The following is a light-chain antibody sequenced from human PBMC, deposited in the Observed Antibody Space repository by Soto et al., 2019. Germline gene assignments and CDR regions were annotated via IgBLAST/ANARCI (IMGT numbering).Light chain of an antibody. Sequence: QSALPQPASVSGSPGQSITISCTGTSSDVGGYNYVSWYQQHPGKAPKLMIYEVSNRPSGVSNRFSGSKSGNTASLTIYGLQAEDEAEYYCSSYTSSSTLVVFGGGTKLTVL. CDR3: SSYTSSSTLVV. V-gene: IGLV2-14*01. CDR2: EVS. CDR1: SSDVGGYNY. J-gene: IGLJ2*01.